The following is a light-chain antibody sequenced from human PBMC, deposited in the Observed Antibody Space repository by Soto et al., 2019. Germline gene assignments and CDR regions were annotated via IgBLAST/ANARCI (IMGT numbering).Light chain of an antibody. Sequence: QSALTQPPSASGSPGQSVTISCTGTSRDVGGYNWVSWYQQHPGKAPKLMIYEVNSRPSGVPDRFSGSKSGNTASLTISGLQTDDEADYYCASYAGNNSPVIFGGGTKLTVL. CDR1: SRDVGGYNW. J-gene: IGLJ2*01. CDR2: EVN. CDR3: ASYAGNNSPVI. V-gene: IGLV2-8*01.